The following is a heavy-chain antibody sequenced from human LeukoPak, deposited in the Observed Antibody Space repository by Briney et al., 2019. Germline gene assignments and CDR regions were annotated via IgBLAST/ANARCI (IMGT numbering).Heavy chain of an antibody. D-gene: IGHD4-23*01. V-gene: IGHV4-59*01. CDR2: IFYTGRT. CDR3: ATLTGGDDAFDI. Sequence: SETLSLTCTVSGGSISSYYWSWIRQPPGKGLEWMGYIFYTGRTNYNPSLKSRVTISVLTSKNRFSLKLSSVTAADTAVYYCATLTGGDDAFDIWGQGTMVTVSS. J-gene: IGHJ3*02. CDR1: GGSISSYY.